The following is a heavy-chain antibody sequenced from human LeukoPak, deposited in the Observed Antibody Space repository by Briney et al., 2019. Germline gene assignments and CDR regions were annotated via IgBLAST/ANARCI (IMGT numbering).Heavy chain of an antibody. CDR3: AKDQAAFGDYDFDY. CDR2: ISSDGSNT. J-gene: IGHJ4*02. D-gene: IGHD4-17*01. CDR1: RYILRSCG. Sequence: GGSVRLSCGASRYILRSCGMHWVRQATDKGRDWVAFISSDGSNTHYADAVKGRFTISRDNSKNTLSLQMDSLRADDTAVYYCAKDQAAFGDYDFDYWGQGTLVTVSP. V-gene: IGHV3-30*18.